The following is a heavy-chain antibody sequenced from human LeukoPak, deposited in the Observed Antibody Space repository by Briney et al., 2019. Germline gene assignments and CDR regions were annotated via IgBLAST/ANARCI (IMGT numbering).Heavy chain of an antibody. CDR1: GGSISTYY. CDR3: SRGNWNYASFWFDP. J-gene: IGHJ5*02. CDR2: ISYSVST. Sequence: SETLSLTCTVSGGSISTYYWSWIRQPPGTGLEWIGDISYSVSTNYNPSLKSRVSISLYTYTNQFSLKLSSVTLSDTPVYYCSRGNWNYASFWFDPWGQGTLVTVSS. V-gene: IGHV4-59*08. D-gene: IGHD1-7*01.